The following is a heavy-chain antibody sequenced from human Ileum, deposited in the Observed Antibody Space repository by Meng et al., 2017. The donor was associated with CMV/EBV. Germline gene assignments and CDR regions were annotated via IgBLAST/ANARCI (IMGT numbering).Heavy chain of an antibody. CDR1: GFTFSNVW. D-gene: IGHD2-2*02. V-gene: IGHV3-15*01. CDR3: AKVGYCSSTSCYTDRYYYYGMDV. Sequence: GGSLRLSCVASGFTFSNVWMNWVRQAPGKGLEWVGRVKTKTEGGTTDYIAPVKGRFTISRDDSKNTLYLQMNSLRAEDTAVYYCAKVGYCSSTSCYTDRYYYYGMDVWGQGTTVTVSS. CDR2: VKTKTEGGTT. J-gene: IGHJ6*02.